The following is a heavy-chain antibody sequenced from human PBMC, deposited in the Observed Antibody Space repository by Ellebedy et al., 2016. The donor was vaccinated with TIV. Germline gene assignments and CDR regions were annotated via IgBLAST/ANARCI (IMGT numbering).Heavy chain of an antibody. D-gene: IGHD3-9*01. CDR3: ARDRDILTGTFDY. CDR2: ISYDGSNK. V-gene: IGHV3-30*03. Sequence: GGSLRLSCAASGFTFSSYSMSWVRQAPGKGLEWVAVISYDGSNKYYADSVKGRFTISRDNSKNTLYLQMNSLRAEDTAVYYCARDRDILTGTFDYWGQGTLVTVSS. J-gene: IGHJ4*02. CDR1: GFTFSSYS.